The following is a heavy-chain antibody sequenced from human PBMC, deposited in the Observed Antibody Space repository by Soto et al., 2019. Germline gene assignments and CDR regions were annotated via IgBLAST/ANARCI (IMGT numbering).Heavy chain of an antibody. CDR2: INPNSGGT. Sequence: ASVKVSCKASGYTFTGYYMHCVRQAPEQGLEWMGWINPNSGGTNYAQKFQGWVTMTRDTSISTAYMELSRLRSDDTAVYYCAREYCSSTSCQTFDYWGQGTLVTVSS. D-gene: IGHD2-2*01. J-gene: IGHJ4*02. V-gene: IGHV1-2*04. CDR3: AREYCSSTSCQTFDY. CDR1: GYTFTGYY.